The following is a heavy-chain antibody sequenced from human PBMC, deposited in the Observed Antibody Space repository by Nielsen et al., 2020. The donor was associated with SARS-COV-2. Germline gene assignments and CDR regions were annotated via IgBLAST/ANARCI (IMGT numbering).Heavy chain of an antibody. CDR1: GYTFTSYY. D-gene: IGHD6-13*01. CDR3: AREIPLAAAPLGYFDY. V-gene: IGHV1-46*01. Sequence: ASVKVSCKASGYTFTSYYMHWVRQAPGQGLEWMGIINPSGGSTSHAQKFQGRVTMTRDTSTSTVYMELSSLRSEDTAVYYCAREIPLAAAPLGYFDYWGQGTLVTVSS. J-gene: IGHJ4*02. CDR2: INPSGGST.